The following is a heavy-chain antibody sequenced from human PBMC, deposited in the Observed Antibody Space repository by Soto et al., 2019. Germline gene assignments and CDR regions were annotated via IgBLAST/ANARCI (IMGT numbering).Heavy chain of an antibody. J-gene: IGHJ5*02. D-gene: IGHD3-22*01. Sequence: GGSLRLSCAASGFTFSSYGMHWVRQAPGKGLEWVAVISYDGSNKYYADSVKGRFTISRDNSKNTLYLQMNSLRAEDTAVYYCVVTMIPPVSWGQGTLVTVSS. CDR3: VVTMIPPVS. V-gene: IGHV3-30*03. CDR1: GFTFSSYG. CDR2: ISYDGSNK.